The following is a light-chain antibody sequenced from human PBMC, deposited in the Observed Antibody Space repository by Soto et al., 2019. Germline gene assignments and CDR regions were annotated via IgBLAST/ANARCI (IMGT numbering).Light chain of an antibody. CDR2: GAS. Sequence: EIVLTQSPGTLSLSPGGRATLSCRASQSVSSSYLAWYQQKPGQAPRLLISGASSRATGIPDRFSGSGSGTDFALTISRLEPEDFAVYYCQQYGSSPPYTFGQGTKLEIK. CDR1: QSVSSSY. CDR3: QQYGSSPPYT. V-gene: IGKV3-20*01. J-gene: IGKJ2*01.